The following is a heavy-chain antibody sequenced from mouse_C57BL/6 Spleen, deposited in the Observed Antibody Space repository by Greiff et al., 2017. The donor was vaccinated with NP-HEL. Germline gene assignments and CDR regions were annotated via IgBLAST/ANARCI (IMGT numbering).Heavy chain of an antibody. D-gene: IGHD2-4*01. CDR2: ISYDGSN. Sequence: EVKLEESGPGLVKPSQSLSLTCSVTGYSITSGYYWNWIRQFPGNNLEWMGYISYDGSNNYNPSLKNRISITRDTSKNQFFLKLNSVTTEDTATYYCARVTGLRFDYWGQGTTHTVSS. V-gene: IGHV3-6*01. CDR1: GYSITSGYY. CDR3: ARVTGLRFDY. J-gene: IGHJ2*01.